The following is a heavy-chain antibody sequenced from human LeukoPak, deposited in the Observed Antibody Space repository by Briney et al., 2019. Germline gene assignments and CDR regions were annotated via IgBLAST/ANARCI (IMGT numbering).Heavy chain of an antibody. CDR2: ISYDGNDK. V-gene: IGHV3-30*18. Sequence: GRPLRLSCAASGFTFRNYAMHWVRQAPGKGLEWVAFISYDGNDKYYADSVKDRFTISRDNSKNTLYLQMNSLRAEDTAVYYCAKDEPGSYSPSDYWGQGTLVTVSS. CDR1: GFTFRNYA. CDR3: AKDEPGSYSPSDY. J-gene: IGHJ4*02. D-gene: IGHD3-10*01.